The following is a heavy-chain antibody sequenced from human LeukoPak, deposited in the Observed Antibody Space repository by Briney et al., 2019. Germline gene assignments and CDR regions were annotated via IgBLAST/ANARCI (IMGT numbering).Heavy chain of an antibody. D-gene: IGHD3-3*01. CDR3: ARETTTYYDFWSGRIEPFDY. CDR1: GYTFTSYG. CDR2: ISAYNGNT. Sequence: ASVKVSCKASGYTFTSYGISWVRQAPGQGLEWMGWISAYNGNTNYAQKLRGRVTMTTDTSTSTAYMELRSLRSDDTAVYYCARETTTYYDFWSGRIEPFDYWGQGTLVTVSS. V-gene: IGHV1-18*01. J-gene: IGHJ4*02.